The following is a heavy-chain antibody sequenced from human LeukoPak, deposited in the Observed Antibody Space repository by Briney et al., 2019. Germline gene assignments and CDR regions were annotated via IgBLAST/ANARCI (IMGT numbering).Heavy chain of an antibody. CDR1: GFSFSGYW. V-gene: IGHV3-7*04. J-gene: IGHJ3*02. CDR2: INLDGSEK. CDR3: ARDNWGFDI. D-gene: IGHD7-27*01. Sequence: GGSLRLSCAVSGFSFSGYWINWVRQAPGRGLEWVASINLDGSEKYYVDSVKGRFTISRDNAKNSLYLQMNSLRAEDTAVYYCARDNWGFDIWGQGTMVTVSS.